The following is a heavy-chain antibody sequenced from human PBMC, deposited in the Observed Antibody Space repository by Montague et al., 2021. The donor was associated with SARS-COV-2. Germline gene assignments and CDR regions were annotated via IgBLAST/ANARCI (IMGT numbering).Heavy chain of an antibody. D-gene: IGHD6-19*01. Sequence: SETLSLTRTVSGGSISSSSYYWGWIRQPPGKGLGWIGGIFYVGRTYYNPSLKSQVTISVETSKTQFSLKLSSGPAADTAVYYCARSWGQWLLWGYYFDYWGQGTLVTVSS. J-gene: IGHJ4*02. CDR2: IFYVGRT. CDR1: GGSISSSSYY. V-gene: IGHV4-39*01. CDR3: ARSWGQWLLWGYYFDY.